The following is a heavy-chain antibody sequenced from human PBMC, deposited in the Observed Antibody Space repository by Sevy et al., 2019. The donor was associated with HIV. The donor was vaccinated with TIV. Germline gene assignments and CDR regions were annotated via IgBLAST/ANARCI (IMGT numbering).Heavy chain of an antibody. J-gene: IGHJ2*01. CDR3: ATPRDSGWYEGTGGYFDL. CDR2: FYSTGST. CDR1: GGSISSSSYY. Sequence: SETLSLTCNVSGGSISSSSYYWGWIRQPPGKGLEWIGSFYSTGSTSYNPSLRSRVTVSADTSKNQFSLKLDSVSAADTAVYYCATPRDSGWYEGTGGYFDLWGRGTLVTVSS. D-gene: IGHD6-19*01. V-gene: IGHV4-39*01.